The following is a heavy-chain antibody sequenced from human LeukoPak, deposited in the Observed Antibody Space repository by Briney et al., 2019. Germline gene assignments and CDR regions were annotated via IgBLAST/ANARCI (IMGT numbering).Heavy chain of an antibody. J-gene: IGHJ4*02. Sequence: PGGSLRLSCAASGFTFSSYSMHWVRQAPGKGLEWVANIKQDGSEKYYVDSVKGRFTISRDNAKNSLYLQMNSLRAEDTAVYYCTRDTPIGGYWGQGTLVTVSS. V-gene: IGHV3-7*03. CDR1: GFTFSSYS. CDR2: IKQDGSEK. CDR3: TRDTPIGGY. D-gene: IGHD3-16*01.